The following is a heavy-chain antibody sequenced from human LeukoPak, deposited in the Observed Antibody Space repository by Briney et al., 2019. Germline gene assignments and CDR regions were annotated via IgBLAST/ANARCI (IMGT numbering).Heavy chain of an antibody. CDR2: VSGSDGST. CDR1: GFTFSSYA. D-gene: IGHD1-26*01. Sequence: GSLRLSCVASGFTFSSYAMSWVRQAPGKGLEWVSTVSGSDGSTYYTDSVKGRFTISRDNSKHTLYLQMNSLRAEDTAVYYCAKDTVVGATRFDYWGQGTLVTVSS. V-gene: IGHV3-23*01. CDR3: AKDTVVGATRFDY. J-gene: IGHJ4*02.